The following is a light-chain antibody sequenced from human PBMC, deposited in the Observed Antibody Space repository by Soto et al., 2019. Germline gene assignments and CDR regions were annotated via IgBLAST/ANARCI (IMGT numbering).Light chain of an antibody. V-gene: IGKV3-20*01. CDR2: GPS. Sequence: EIVLTQSPRTLSLSPGESATLSCRASQNVYINSLAWFQQKPGQTPRLLIYGPSTRAAGVPDRFTGSGSGADFALTITSLEPEDFAMYYCQQYIRWPLTFGGGTKVEIK. J-gene: IGKJ4*01. CDR3: QQYIRWPLT. CDR1: QNVYINS.